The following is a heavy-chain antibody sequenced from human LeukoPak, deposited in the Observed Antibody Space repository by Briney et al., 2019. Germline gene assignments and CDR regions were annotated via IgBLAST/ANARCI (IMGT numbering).Heavy chain of an antibody. V-gene: IGHV4-34*01. J-gene: IGHJ6*03. CDR3: ARGRDGYNYVYDYYYYMDV. Sequence: SETLSLTCAVYGGSFSGYYWSWIRQPPGKGLEWIGEINHSGSTNYNPSLKSRVTISVDTSKNQFSLKLSSVTAADTAVYYCARGRDGYNYVYDYYYYMDVWGKGTTVTVSS. CDR1: GGSFSGYY. CDR2: INHSGST. D-gene: IGHD5-24*01.